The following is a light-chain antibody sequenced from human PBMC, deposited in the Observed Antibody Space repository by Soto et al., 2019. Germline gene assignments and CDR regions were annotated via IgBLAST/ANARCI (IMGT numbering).Light chain of an antibody. V-gene: IGKV3-11*01. J-gene: IGKJ4*01. CDR1: QSISSH. CDR3: QQRINWPLT. Sequence: EIVLTQSPATLSLSPGERANLSCRASQSISSHLAWYQQKPGQAPRLLIYGASNRATGIPARFSGRGSGTDFTLTISSLEPEDFAVYYCQQRINWPLTFGGGTNVEIK. CDR2: GAS.